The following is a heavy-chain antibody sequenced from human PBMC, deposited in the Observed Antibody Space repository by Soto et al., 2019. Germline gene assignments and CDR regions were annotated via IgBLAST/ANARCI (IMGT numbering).Heavy chain of an antibody. D-gene: IGHD6-13*01. V-gene: IGHV3-15*01. Sequence: EVQLVESGGGLVKPGGSLRLSCAASGFTFSNAWMSWVRQAPGKGLEWVGRIKSKTDGGTTDYAAPVKGRFTISRDDSKNTLYLQMNSLKTADTAVYYCTTYSSSSDAFDIWGQGTMVTVSS. CDR2: IKSKTDGGTT. J-gene: IGHJ3*02. CDR3: TTYSSSSDAFDI. CDR1: GFTFSNAW.